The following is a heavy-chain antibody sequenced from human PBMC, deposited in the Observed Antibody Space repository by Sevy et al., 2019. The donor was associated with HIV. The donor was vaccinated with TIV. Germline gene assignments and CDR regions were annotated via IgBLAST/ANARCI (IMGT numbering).Heavy chain of an antibody. CDR2: ISYDGSNK. CDR1: GFTFSSYA. D-gene: IGHD5-12*01. J-gene: IGHJ5*02. Sequence: GGSLRLSCAASGFTFSSYAMHCVRQAPGKGLEWVAVISYDGSNKYYADSVKGRFTISRDNSKNTLYLQMNSLRAEDTAVYYCASARYEGDNWFDPWGQGTRVTVSS. CDR3: ASARYEGDNWFDP. V-gene: IGHV3-30-3*01.